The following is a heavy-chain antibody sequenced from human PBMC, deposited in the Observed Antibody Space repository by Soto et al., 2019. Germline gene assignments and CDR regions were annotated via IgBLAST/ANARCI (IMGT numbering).Heavy chain of an antibody. D-gene: IGHD6-19*01. V-gene: IGHV2-5*01. CDR2: IYWNDDK. CDR1: GFSLSTSGVG. Sequence: QITLKESGPTLVKPTQTLTLTCTFSGFSLSTSGVGVGWIRQPPGKALEWLALIYWNDDKRYSPSLKSRLTINKDTSKSQVVLTMTNMDPVDTATYYCAYGWYSSGWYYFDYWGQGTLVTVSS. CDR3: AYGWYSSGWYYFDY. J-gene: IGHJ4*02.